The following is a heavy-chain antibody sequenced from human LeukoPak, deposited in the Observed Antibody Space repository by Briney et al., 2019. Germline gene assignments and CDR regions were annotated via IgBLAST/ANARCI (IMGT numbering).Heavy chain of an antibody. CDR1: GGSINNGDYY. CDR2: ISYSGST. J-gene: IGHJ4*02. CDR3: ARAGFGIDF. Sequence: PSQTLSLTCTVSGGSINNGDYYGSWIRQSPGKGLEWIGYISYSGSTYYNPSLKSRVTISVDTSKNQFSLKLRSVTAADTAVYYCARAGFGIDFWGQGTLVTVSS. D-gene: IGHD3-10*01. V-gene: IGHV4-30-4*08.